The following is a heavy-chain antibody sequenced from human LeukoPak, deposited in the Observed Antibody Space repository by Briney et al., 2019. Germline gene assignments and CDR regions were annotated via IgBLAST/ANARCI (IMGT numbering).Heavy chain of an antibody. CDR1: GYRFTSYW. CDR2: IDPSDSYT. V-gene: IGHV5-10-1*01. Sequence: GESLRISCQGSGYRFTSYWISWVRQMPGKGLEWMGSIDPSDSYTNYSPPFQGHVTISADKSISTAYLQWSSLKASDTAMYYCARHDKSYGSPFDYWGQGTLVTVSS. J-gene: IGHJ4*02. CDR3: ARHDKSYGSPFDY. D-gene: IGHD5-18*01.